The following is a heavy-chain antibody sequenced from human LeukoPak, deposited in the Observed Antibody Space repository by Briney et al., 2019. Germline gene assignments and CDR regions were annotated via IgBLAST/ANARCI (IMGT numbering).Heavy chain of an antibody. V-gene: IGHV3-74*01. J-gene: IGHJ4*02. CDR1: GFTFSSYW. Sequence: GGSLRLSCAASGFTFSSYWMHWVRQAPGKGLVWVSRINSDGSSTSYADSVKGRFTISRDNAKNTPYLQMNSLRAEDTAVYYCARSLAPASIVVVPAADIDYWGQGTLVTVSS. CDR2: INSDGSST. CDR3: ARSLAPASIVVVPAADIDY. D-gene: IGHD2-2*01.